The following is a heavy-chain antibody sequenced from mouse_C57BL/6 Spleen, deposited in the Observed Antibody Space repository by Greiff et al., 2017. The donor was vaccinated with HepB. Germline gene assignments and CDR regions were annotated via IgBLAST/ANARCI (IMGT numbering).Heavy chain of an antibody. CDR1: GYSFTGYY. CDR3: ARWRDYFDY. V-gene: IGHV1-42*01. CDR2: INPSTGGT. Sequence: EVKLQQSGPELVKPGASVKISCKASGYSFTGYYMNWVKQSPEKSLEWIGEINPSTGGTTYNQKFKAKATLTVDKSSSTAYMQLKSLTSEDSAVYYCARWRDYFDYWGQGTTLTVSS. J-gene: IGHJ2*01.